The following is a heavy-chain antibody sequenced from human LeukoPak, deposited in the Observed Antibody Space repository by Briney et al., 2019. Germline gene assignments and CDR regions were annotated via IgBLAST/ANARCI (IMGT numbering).Heavy chain of an antibody. CDR3: ARITGTSTSFDY. J-gene: IGHJ4*02. V-gene: IGHV4-38-2*02. Sequence: SETLSLTCTVSGYSISSGYYWGWIRQPPGKGLEWIGSIYHSGSTYYNPSLKSRVTISVDTSKNQFSLKLSSVTAADTAVYYCARITGTSTSFDYWGQGTLVTGSS. CDR1: GYSISSGYY. D-gene: IGHD1-7*01. CDR2: IYHSGST.